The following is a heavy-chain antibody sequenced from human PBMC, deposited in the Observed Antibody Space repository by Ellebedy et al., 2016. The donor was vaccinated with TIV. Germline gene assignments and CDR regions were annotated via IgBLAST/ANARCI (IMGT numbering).Heavy chain of an antibody. D-gene: IGHD1-1*01. CDR2: IYPGDSDT. J-gene: IGHJ6*03. Sequence: GESLKISXKGSGYSFTSYWIGWVRQMPGKGLEWMGIIYPGDSDTRYSPSFQGQVTISADKSISTAYLQWSSLKASDTAMYYCARHFPTGTGYYYYYYMDVWGKGTTVTVSS. CDR3: ARHFPTGTGYYYYYYMDV. V-gene: IGHV5-51*01. CDR1: GYSFTSYW.